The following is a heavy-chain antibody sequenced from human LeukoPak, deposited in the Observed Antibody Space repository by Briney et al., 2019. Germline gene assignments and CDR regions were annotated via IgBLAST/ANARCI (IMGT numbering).Heavy chain of an antibody. J-gene: IGHJ4*02. Sequence: SETLSLTCTVSGGSVSSGSYYWSWIRQPPGKGLEWIGYIYYSGSTNYNPSLKSRVTISVDTSKNQFSLKLSSVTAADTAVYYCAKLGRWQQLTLDYWGQGTLVTVSS. CDR2: IYYSGST. CDR3: AKLGRWQQLTLDY. D-gene: IGHD6-13*01. V-gene: IGHV4-61*01. CDR1: GGSVSSGSYY.